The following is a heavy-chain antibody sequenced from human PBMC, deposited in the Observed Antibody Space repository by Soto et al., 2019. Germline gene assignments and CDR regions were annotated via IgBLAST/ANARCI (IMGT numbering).Heavy chain of an antibody. D-gene: IGHD2-15*01. J-gene: IGHJ4*02. CDR1: GVSISSSY. V-gene: IGHV4-59*01. CDR3: ARGGIRYSNTASAVGGIDF. Sequence: SETLSLTCTVSGVSISSSYWSWIRQSPGTGLEWIGYIYYTGTTNYNPSLKRRVTISLDTAKNQFSLNVNSLTTADTAVYFCARGGIRYSNTASAVGGIDFWGQGTLVTVSS. CDR2: IYYTGTT.